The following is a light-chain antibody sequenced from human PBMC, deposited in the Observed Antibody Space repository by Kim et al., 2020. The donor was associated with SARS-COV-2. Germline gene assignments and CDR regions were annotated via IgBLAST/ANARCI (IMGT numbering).Light chain of an antibody. V-gene: IGKV1-5*01. Sequence: SSLGDRVTITCRASQSISSWLALYQQKPGKAPNLLIYDASSLESGVPSRFSGSGSGTEFTLTISSLQPDDVATYYCQQYNSYSWTFGQGTKVDIK. CDR1: QSISSW. J-gene: IGKJ1*01. CDR3: QQYNSYSWT. CDR2: DAS.